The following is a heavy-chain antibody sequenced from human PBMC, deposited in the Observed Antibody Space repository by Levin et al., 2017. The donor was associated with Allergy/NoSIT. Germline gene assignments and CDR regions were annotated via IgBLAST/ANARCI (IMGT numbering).Heavy chain of an antibody. Sequence: SETLSLTCTVSGGSISSYYWSWIRQPPGKGLEWIGYIYYSGSTNYNPSLKSRVTISVDTSKNQFSLKLSSVTAADTAVYYCARGQTIFGVPHYSNYGMDVWGQGTTVTVSS. D-gene: IGHD3-3*01. CDR2: IYYSGST. V-gene: IGHV4-59*01. CDR3: ARGQTIFGVPHYSNYGMDV. CDR1: GGSISSYY. J-gene: IGHJ6*02.